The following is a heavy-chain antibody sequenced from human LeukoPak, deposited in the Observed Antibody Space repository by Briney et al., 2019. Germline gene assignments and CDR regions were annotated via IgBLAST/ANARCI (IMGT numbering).Heavy chain of an antibody. D-gene: IGHD1-26*01. J-gene: IGHJ3*01. Sequence: SETPSLTCTVSGGSISSYYWSWIRQPPGKGLEWIGYIYYRGSTNYNPSLKSRVTISVDTSKSQFSLKLSSVTAADTAVYYCARQVGLIDAFDVWGQGTMVTVSS. CDR3: ARQVGLIDAFDV. CDR1: GGSISSYY. V-gene: IGHV4-59*08. CDR2: IYYRGST.